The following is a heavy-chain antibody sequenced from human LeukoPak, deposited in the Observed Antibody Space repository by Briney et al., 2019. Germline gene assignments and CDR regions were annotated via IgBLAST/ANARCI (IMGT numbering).Heavy chain of an antibody. CDR3: ARGELVIVPAVSYYFYYMDV. Sequence: PSETLSLTCAVYGGSFSGYYWSWIRQPPGKGLEWIGEISQSGSTNYNPSLKSRVTISVDTSKNQFSLRLSSVTAADTAVYYCARGELVIVPAVSYYFYYMDVWGRGTTVTVSS. J-gene: IGHJ6*03. D-gene: IGHD2-2*01. V-gene: IGHV4-34*01. CDR1: GGSFSGYY. CDR2: ISQSGST.